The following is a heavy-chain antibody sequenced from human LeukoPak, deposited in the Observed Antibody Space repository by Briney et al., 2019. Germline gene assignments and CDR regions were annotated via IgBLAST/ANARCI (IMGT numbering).Heavy chain of an antibody. CDR3: AKGDQGGSYYEGGFDY. Sequence: PGGSLRLSCAASGFTFSSYAMSWVRQAPGKGLEWVSAISGSGGSTYYADSVKGRFTISRDNSKNTLYLQMNSLRAEDTAVYYCAKGDQGGSYYEGGFDYWGQGTLVTVSS. D-gene: IGHD1-26*01. J-gene: IGHJ4*02. CDR2: ISGSGGST. CDR1: GFTFSSYA. V-gene: IGHV3-23*01.